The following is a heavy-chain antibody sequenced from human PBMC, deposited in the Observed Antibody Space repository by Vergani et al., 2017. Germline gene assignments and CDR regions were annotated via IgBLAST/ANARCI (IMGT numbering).Heavy chain of an antibody. D-gene: IGHD5-24*01. J-gene: IGHJ2*01. Sequence: EVQLVESWGGLVQPGGSLRLSCAASGFTFSSYWMHWVRQAPGKGLVWVSRINSDVSSTSYADSVKGRFTISRDNAKNTLYLQMNSLRAEDTAVYYCARGRRDGYNWSYWYFDLWGRGTLVTVSS. V-gene: IGHV3-74*01. CDR2: INSDVSST. CDR3: ARGRRDGYNWSYWYFDL. CDR1: GFTFSSYW.